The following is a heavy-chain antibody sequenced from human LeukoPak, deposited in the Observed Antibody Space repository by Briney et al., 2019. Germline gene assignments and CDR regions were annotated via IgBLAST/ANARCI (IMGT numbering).Heavy chain of an antibody. Sequence: GGSLRLSCAASGFTFSSYGMHWVRQAPGKGLEWVAFIRYDGSNKYYADSVKGRFTISRDNSKNTLHLQMNSLRAEDTAVYYCAYSYDSSGCIDYWGQGTLVTVSS. J-gene: IGHJ4*02. CDR1: GFTFSSYG. D-gene: IGHD3-22*01. CDR3: AYSYDSSGCIDY. V-gene: IGHV3-30*02. CDR2: IRYDGSNK.